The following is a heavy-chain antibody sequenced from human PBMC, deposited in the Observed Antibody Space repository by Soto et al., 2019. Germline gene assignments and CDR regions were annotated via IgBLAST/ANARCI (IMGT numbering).Heavy chain of an antibody. CDR3: ARDPAPQDNDNFTGYFHFDY. V-gene: IGHV3-30*14. Sequence: QVQLVESGGGVVQPGRSLRLSCAASGFSFSTYAMHWVRQTPGKGLEWVAVISYDGDHNYYTDSVKGRFTISRDNSKNTLYLLMNSMRSEDTAIYYCARDPAPQDNDNFTGYFHFDYWGQGTLGTVSS. D-gene: IGHD3-9*01. CDR1: GFSFSTYA. J-gene: IGHJ4*02. CDR2: ISYDGDHN.